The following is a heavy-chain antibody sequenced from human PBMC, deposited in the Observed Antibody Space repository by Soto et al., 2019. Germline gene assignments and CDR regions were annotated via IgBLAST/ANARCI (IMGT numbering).Heavy chain of an antibody. V-gene: IGHV5-51*01. J-gene: IGHJ6*02. CDR1: GYSCASYW. Sequence: EFLKISFQGSGYSCASYWIGWVRQIPGKDLEWMGIIYPGDSDTRYSPSFQGQVTISADKSLRTAYLQWTSLKASDTALYYCARTRSFTLGFYYDGMDVWGQGTTVTVSS. CDR3: ARTRSFTLGFYYDGMDV. D-gene: IGHD6-6*01. CDR2: IYPGDSDT.